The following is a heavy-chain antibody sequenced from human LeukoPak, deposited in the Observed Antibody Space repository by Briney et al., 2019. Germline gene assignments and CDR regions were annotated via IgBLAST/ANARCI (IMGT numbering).Heavy chain of an antibody. CDR3: ARGSYDFWSGYYSFDY. Sequence: PSETLSLTCAVYGGSFSGYYWSWIRQPPRKGLEWIGEINHSGSTNYNPSLKSRVTISVDTSKNQFSLKLSSVTAADTAVYYCARGSYDFWSGYYSFDYWGQGTLVTVSS. V-gene: IGHV4-34*01. J-gene: IGHJ4*02. D-gene: IGHD3-3*01. CDR2: INHSGST. CDR1: GGSFSGYY.